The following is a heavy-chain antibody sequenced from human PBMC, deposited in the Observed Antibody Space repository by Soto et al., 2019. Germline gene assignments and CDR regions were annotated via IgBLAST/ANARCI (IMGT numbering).Heavy chain of an antibody. CDR1: GFTFSSYG. D-gene: IGHD3-22*01. CDR2: IWYDGSNK. V-gene: IGHV3-33*01. J-gene: IGHJ4*02. Sequence: QVQLVESGGGVVQPGRSLRLSCAASGFTFSSYGMHWVRQAPGKGLEWVAVIWYDGSNKYYADSVKGRFTISRDNSKNTLYLQMNSLRAEDTAVYYCARDQLGTYYYDSSGYKALDYWGQGTLVTVSS. CDR3: ARDQLGTYYYDSSGYKALDY.